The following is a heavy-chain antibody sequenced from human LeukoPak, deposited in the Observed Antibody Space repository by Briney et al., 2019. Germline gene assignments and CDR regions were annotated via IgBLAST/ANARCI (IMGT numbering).Heavy chain of an antibody. Sequence: SETLSLTCTVSGGSISSGGYYWSWIRQHPGKGLEWIGSISHSGTTLFNPSLKSRVTMSVDTSKNQFSLKLSSVTAADTAVYYCARGRYCSADICSGGDAFDIWGQGTMVSVSS. J-gene: IGHJ3*02. CDR2: ISHSGTT. V-gene: IGHV4-39*07. D-gene: IGHD2-15*01. CDR1: GGSISSGGYY. CDR3: ARGRYCSADICSGGDAFDI.